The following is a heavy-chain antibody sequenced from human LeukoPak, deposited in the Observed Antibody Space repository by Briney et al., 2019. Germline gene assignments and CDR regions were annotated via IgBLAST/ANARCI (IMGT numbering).Heavy chain of an antibody. J-gene: IGHJ4*02. Sequence: GASVKVSCKASGGTFSSYAISWVRRAPGQGLEWRGGSIPIFGTANYAQKFQGRVTITTDESTSTAYMELSSLRSEDTAVYYCARGKMPEQWRQPYYFDYWGQGTLVTVSS. CDR1: GGTFSSYA. D-gene: IGHD6-19*01. CDR3: ARGKMPEQWRQPYYFDY. V-gene: IGHV1-69*05. CDR2: SIPIFGTA.